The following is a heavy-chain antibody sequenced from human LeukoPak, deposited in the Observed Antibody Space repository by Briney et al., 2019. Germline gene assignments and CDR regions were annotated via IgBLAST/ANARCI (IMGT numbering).Heavy chain of an antibody. J-gene: IGHJ4*02. D-gene: IGHD5-18*01. CDR1: GYTFTSYD. CDR2: MNPNSGNT. V-gene: IGHV1-8*01. Sequence: ASVKVSCKASGYTFTSYDINWVRQATGQGLEWMGWMNPNSGNTGYAQKFQGKVTMSRNTSISTAYMELSSLRSEDTAVYYCARDRGYSYGLFDYWGQGTLVTVSS. CDR3: ARDRGYSYGLFDY.